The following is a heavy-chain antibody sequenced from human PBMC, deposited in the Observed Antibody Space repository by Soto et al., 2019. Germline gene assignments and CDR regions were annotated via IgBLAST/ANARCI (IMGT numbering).Heavy chain of an antibody. CDR1: GGSISSYY. J-gene: IGHJ6*02. Sequence: SETLSLTCTVSGGSISSYYWSWIRQHPGKGLEWIGYIYYSGSTNYNPSLKSRVTISVDTSKKQFSLKLSSVTAADTAVYYCASDKGMTTYYYYGIDVWGPVT. D-gene: IGHD3-10*01. CDR3: ASDKGMTTYYYYGIDV. V-gene: IGHV4-59*01. CDR2: IYYSGST.